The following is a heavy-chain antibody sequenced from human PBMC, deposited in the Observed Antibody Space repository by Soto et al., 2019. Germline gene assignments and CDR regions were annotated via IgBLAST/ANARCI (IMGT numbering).Heavy chain of an antibody. CDR3: ARDAAETNSYYIDF. Sequence: GGSLRLSCAASGFDFSRHDMNWVRQAPGKGLEWVSYINRRGVTHYADSVEGRFTISRDNAQNSLFLQMLSLREEDTAVYYCARDAAETNSYYIDFWGQGALVTVSS. CDR1: GFDFSRHD. CDR2: INRRGVT. J-gene: IGHJ4*02. V-gene: IGHV3-48*02. D-gene: IGHD2-8*01.